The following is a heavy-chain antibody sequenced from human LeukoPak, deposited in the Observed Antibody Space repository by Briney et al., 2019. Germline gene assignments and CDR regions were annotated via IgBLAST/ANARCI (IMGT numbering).Heavy chain of an antibody. D-gene: IGHD1-26*01. Sequence: ESGPTLANPTQTLTLTCTFSGFALSTRGVAVAWIRQPPGKALEWLALIYWDDDKRYSPSLKSRLTTTKDTSKNQVVLTMANMDPVDTATYYCVDTSYSDWFDPWGQGTLVTVSS. CDR1: GFALSTRGVA. V-gene: IGHV2-5*02. J-gene: IGHJ5*02. CDR3: VDTSYSDWFDP. CDR2: IYWDDDK.